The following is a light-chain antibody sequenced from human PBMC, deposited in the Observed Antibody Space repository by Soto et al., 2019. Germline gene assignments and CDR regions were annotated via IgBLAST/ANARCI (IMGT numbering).Light chain of an antibody. CDR3: QHHSNWPLT. J-gene: IGKJ4*01. V-gene: IGKV3-11*01. CDR2: DAS. CDR1: QSVSSY. Sequence: EIGLTQSPATLSLSPGERATLSCRASQSVSSYLAWYQQKPGQAPRLLIYDASNRATGIPRRFSGSGSGTDFTLTISSLEPEDFAFYYCQHHSNWPLTFGGGTKVQIK.